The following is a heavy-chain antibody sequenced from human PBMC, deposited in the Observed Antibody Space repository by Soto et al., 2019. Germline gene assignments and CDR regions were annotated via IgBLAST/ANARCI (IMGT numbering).Heavy chain of an antibody. CDR2: INAGNGNT. D-gene: IGHD5-18*01. J-gene: IGHJ4*02. Sequence: QVQLVQSGAEVKKPGASVKVSCKASGYTCTSYAIHWVRQAPGQRLEWMGWINAGNGNTKYSQKFQGRVTITRDTSASTAYMELSSLRAEDTAVYYCARDPGYSYGYNWGQGTLVTVSS. V-gene: IGHV1-3*01. CDR1: GYTCTSYA. CDR3: ARDPGYSYGYN.